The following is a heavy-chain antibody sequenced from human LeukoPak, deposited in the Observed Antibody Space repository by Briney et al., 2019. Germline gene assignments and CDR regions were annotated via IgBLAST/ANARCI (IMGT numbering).Heavy chain of an antibody. Sequence: GASVKVSCKASGYTFTSYYMHWVRQAPGQGLEWMGIINPSGGSTSYAQKFQGRVTMTRDMSTSTVYMELSSLRSEDTAVYYCAREGCSSTSCYLVHAFDIWGQGTMVTVSS. V-gene: IGHV1-46*01. CDR3: AREGCSSTSCYLVHAFDI. J-gene: IGHJ3*02. CDR1: GYTFTSYY. D-gene: IGHD2-2*01. CDR2: INPSGGST.